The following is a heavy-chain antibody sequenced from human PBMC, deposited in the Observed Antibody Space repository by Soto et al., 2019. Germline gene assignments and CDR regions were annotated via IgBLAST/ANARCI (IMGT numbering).Heavy chain of an antibody. CDR3: ARGSRWFGELGAFDI. CDR2: INPNSGGT. V-gene: IGHV1-2*04. Sequence: QVQLVQSGAEVKKPGASVKVSCKASGYTFTGYYMHWVRQAPGQGVEWMGWINPNSGGTNYAQKVQGWVTMTRDTSISTAYMELSRLRSDDTAVYYCARGSRWFGELGAFDIWGQGTMVTVSS. D-gene: IGHD3-10*01. CDR1: GYTFTGYY. J-gene: IGHJ3*02.